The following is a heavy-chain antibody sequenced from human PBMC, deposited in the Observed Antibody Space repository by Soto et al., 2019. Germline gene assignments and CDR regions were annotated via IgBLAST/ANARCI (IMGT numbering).Heavy chain of an antibody. CDR2: ISAYTGNT. J-gene: IGHJ4*02. CDR1: GYIFNSFG. Sequence: QVQLVQSGGEVKKHGASVKVSCKASGYIFNSFGISWVRQAPGQGLEWMGWISAYTGNTKYAQNFQGRVTMTTDTSTSTAYRELRSLRSDDTAVYYCARRWTTGEIDYWGQGTLVTVSS. CDR3: ARRWTTGEIDY. V-gene: IGHV1-18*01. D-gene: IGHD4-17*01.